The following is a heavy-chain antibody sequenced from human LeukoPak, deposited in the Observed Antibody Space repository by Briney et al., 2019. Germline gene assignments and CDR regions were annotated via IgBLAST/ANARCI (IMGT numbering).Heavy chain of an antibody. CDR3: ARGVYSLDV. Sequence: GGSLRLSCVASGFTFSSYWITWVRQAPGKGLEWVANMNEAGTERYYVSSVKGRFTISRADAKNSPYLQMNSLRAEDAAVYYCARGVYSLDVWGKGITVTVSS. J-gene: IGHJ6*04. CDR2: MNEAGTER. CDR1: GFTFSSYW. D-gene: IGHD2-21*01. V-gene: IGHV3-7*01.